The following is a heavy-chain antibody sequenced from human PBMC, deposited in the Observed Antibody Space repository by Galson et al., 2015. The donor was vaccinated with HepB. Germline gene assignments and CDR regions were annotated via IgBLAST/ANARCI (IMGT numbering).Heavy chain of an antibody. J-gene: IGHJ4*02. CDR2: INNDGGGA. D-gene: IGHD2-21*01. CDR3: ATRDWGLVLGG. CDR1: GFTFSSHA. V-gene: IGHV3-23*01. Sequence: SLRLSCAASGFTFSSHAMNWVRQAPGKGLEWVSGINNDGGGAKHADSVKGRFSISGDNSRNTLYLQMNTLRVEDTAVYYCATRDWGLVLGGWGQGSLVAVSS.